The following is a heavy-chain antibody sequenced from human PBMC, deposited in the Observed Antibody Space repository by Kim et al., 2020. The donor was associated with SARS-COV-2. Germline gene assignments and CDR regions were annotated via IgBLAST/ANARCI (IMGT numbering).Heavy chain of an antibody. Sequence: SETLSLTCIVSGGSISSYYWSWIRQPPGKGLEWIGYIFYSGSINYNPSLKRRVTISVDTSKNQFSLKLSSVTAADTAVYYCAGAVRGAMYDYWGQGTLVTVSS. V-gene: IGHV4-59*01. CDR3: AGAVRGAMYDY. J-gene: IGHJ4*02. D-gene: IGHD3-10*01. CDR1: GGSISSYY. CDR2: IFYSGSI.